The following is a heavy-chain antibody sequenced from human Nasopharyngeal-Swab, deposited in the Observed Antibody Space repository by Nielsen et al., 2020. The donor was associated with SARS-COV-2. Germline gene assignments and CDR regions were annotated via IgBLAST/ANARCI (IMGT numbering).Heavy chain of an antibody. CDR2: IYYSGST. Sequence: SETLSLTCTVSGGSISSSSYYWGWIRQPPGKGLEWIGSIYYSGSTYYNPSLKSRVTISVDTSKKQFSLKLSSVTAADTAVYYCASPPVVVTAIISYWYFDLWGRGTLVTVSS. J-gene: IGHJ2*01. CDR1: GGSISSSSYY. D-gene: IGHD2-21*02. V-gene: IGHV4-39*01. CDR3: ASPPVVVTAIISYWYFDL.